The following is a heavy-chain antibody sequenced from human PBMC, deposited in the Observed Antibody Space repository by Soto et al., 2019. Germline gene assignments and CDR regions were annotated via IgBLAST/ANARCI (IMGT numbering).Heavy chain of an antibody. Sequence: ASVKVSCKASGYTFTSFGVSWVRQAPGQGLEWMGWISAYNGNTKYAQKFQGRVTMTTDTSTSTAYMELRSLRSDDTAVYYCARNYSSSSGFDPWGQGTLVTVSS. CDR3: ARNYSSSSGFDP. D-gene: IGHD6-6*01. J-gene: IGHJ5*02. V-gene: IGHV1-18*04. CDR2: ISAYNGNT. CDR1: GYTFTSFG.